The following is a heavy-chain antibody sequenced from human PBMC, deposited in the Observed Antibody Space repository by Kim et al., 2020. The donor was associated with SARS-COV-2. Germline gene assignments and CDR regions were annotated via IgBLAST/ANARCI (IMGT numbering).Heavy chain of an antibody. CDR1: GFTFSSYS. Sequence: GGSLRLSCAASGFTFSSYSMNWVRQAPGKGLEWVSSISSSSSYIYYADSVKGRFTISRDNAKNSLYLQMNSLRAEDTAVYYCASFGLERPTYYYYGMDVWGQGTTVTVSS. J-gene: IGHJ6*02. D-gene: IGHD1-1*01. V-gene: IGHV3-21*01. CDR3: ASFGLERPTYYYYGMDV. CDR2: ISSSSSYI.